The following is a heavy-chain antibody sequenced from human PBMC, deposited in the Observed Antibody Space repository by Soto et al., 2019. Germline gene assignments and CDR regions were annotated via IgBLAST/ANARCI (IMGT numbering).Heavy chain of an antibody. Sequence: EVQLVESGGGLVQPGGSLRLSCTASGFTFSYHWMTWVRQAPGKGLEWVANIKPDGSVRYYVDSGKGRFTVARDNAKNSLFVEMNSLRDEDTAMYYCARDPAGGGAGWGAFDIWGLGTLVTVSS. V-gene: IGHV3-7*03. D-gene: IGHD2-8*02. CDR1: GFTFSYHW. CDR3: ARDPAGGGAGWGAFDI. CDR2: IKPDGSVR. J-gene: IGHJ3*02.